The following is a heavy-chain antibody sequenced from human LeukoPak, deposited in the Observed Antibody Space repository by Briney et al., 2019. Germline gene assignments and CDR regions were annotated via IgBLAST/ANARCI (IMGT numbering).Heavy chain of an antibody. Sequence: GGSLRLSCAASGFTFSHYAMHWVRQAPGKGLEWVALISNDGSFKLYADSVKGRFTISRDDSKNTLYLQMDSLRAEDTAVYYCAKVLLSFYDSSGPFDFWGQGTLVTVSS. V-gene: IGHV3-30*18. D-gene: IGHD3-22*01. J-gene: IGHJ4*02. CDR1: GFTFSHYA. CDR2: ISNDGSFK. CDR3: AKVLLSFYDSSGPFDF.